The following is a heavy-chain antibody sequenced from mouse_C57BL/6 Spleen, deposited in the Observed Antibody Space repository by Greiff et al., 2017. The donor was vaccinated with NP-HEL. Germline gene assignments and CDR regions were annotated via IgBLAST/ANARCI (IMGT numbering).Heavy chain of an antibody. CDR3: ARDPPYDGYYDYAMDY. D-gene: IGHD2-3*01. Sequence: VQLQQPGAELVKPGASVKLSCKASGYTFTSYWMHWVKQRPGQGLEWIGMIHPNSGSTNYNEKFKSKATLTVDKSSSTAYMQLSSLTSEDSAVYYCARDPPYDGYYDYAMDYWGQGTSVTVSS. CDR2: IHPNSGST. CDR1: GYTFTSYW. J-gene: IGHJ4*01. V-gene: IGHV1-64*01.